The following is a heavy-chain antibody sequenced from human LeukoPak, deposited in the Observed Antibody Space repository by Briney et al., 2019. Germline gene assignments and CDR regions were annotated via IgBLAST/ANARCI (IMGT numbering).Heavy chain of an antibody. D-gene: IGHD2-2*01. Sequence: KPSETLSLTRAVYGGSFSGYYWSWIRQPPGKGLEWIGEINHSGSTNYNPSLKSRVTISVDTSKNQFSLKLSSVTAADTAVYYCARESRRRYCSSTSCFSYWFDPWGQGTLVTVSS. V-gene: IGHV4-34*01. CDR1: GGSFSGYY. CDR2: INHSGST. CDR3: ARESRRRYCSSTSCFSYWFDP. J-gene: IGHJ5*02.